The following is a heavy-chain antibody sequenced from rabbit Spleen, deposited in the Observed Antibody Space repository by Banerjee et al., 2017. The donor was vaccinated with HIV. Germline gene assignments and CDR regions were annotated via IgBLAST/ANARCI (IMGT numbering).Heavy chain of an antibody. D-gene: IGHD1-1*01. CDR2: MNTATGTP. J-gene: IGHJ6*01. CDR3: ARDLAAVIGWNLYL. Sequence: QEQLEESGGGLVKPGGSLTLTCKASGLSFSDRDVMCWVRQAPGKGLEWIACMNTATGTPVYANWAKGRFAISKPSSTTVTLQMTSLTAADTATYFCARDLAAVIGWNLYLWGPGTLVTVS. V-gene: IGHV1S45*01. CDR1: GLSFSDRDV.